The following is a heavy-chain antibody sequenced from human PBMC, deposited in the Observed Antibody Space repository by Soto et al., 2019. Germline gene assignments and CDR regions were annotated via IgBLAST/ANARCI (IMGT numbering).Heavy chain of an antibody. D-gene: IGHD1-26*01. CDR3: AATSGRGSGGAFDI. CDR1: GFTFDDYA. Sequence: GGSLRLSCAASGFTFDDYAMHWVRQAPGKGLEWVSLISGDGGSTYYADSVKGRFTISRDNSKNSLYLQMNSLRTEDTALYYCAATSGRGSGGAFDIWGQGTMVTVSS. CDR2: ISGDGGST. V-gene: IGHV3-43*02. J-gene: IGHJ3*02.